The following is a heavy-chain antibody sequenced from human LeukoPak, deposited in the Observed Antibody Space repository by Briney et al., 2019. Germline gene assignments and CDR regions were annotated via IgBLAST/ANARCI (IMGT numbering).Heavy chain of an antibody. Sequence: GGSLRLSCAASGFTFSSYAMHWVRQAPGKGLEWVAVISYDGSNKYYADSVKGRFTISRDNSKNTLYLQMNSLRAEDTAVYYCARVGNYGDYVNWFDPWGQGTLVTVSS. CDR1: GFTFSSYA. V-gene: IGHV3-30*14. J-gene: IGHJ5*02. CDR2: ISYDGSNK. CDR3: ARVGNYGDYVNWFDP. D-gene: IGHD4-17*01.